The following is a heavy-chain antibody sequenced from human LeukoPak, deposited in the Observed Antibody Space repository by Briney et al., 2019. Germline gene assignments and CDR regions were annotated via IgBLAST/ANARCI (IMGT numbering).Heavy chain of an antibody. D-gene: IGHD3-10*01. J-gene: IGHJ4*02. CDR2: ISGGGGST. V-gene: IGHV3-23*01. Sequence: PGGSLRLSCVGSGFIFSNYAMSWVRQAPGKGLEWVSSISGGGGSTYYADSIEGRFTISRDNVRNTLYLQMNNLKAADTAVYYCSSFSSLFYFGDLVWGQGSLVTVSS. CDR3: SSFSSLFYFGDLV. CDR1: GFIFSNYA.